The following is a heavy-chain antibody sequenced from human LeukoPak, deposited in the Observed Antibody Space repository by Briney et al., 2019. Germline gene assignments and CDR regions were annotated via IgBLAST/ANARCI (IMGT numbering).Heavy chain of an antibody. CDR1: GLTFNNYN. D-gene: IGHD1-7*01. CDR2: ISSGSTTI. J-gene: IGHJ6*03. CDR3: AKRRGLELLYYYYMDV. Sequence: GGSLRLSCAASGLTFNNYNIIWVRQAPGEGLEWVSYISSGSTTIYYADSVKGRFTISRDNSKNTLYLQMNSLRAEDTAVYYCAKRRGLELLYYYYMDVWGKGTTVTVSS. V-gene: IGHV3-48*01.